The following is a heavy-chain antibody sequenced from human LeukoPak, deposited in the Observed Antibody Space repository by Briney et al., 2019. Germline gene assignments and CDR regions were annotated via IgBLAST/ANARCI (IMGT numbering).Heavy chain of an antibody. CDR2: ISASTGNT. J-gene: IGHJ1*01. CDR1: GYTFSIYG. V-gene: IGHV1-18*01. CDR3: ARATPYYGNFRGLFEYWG. Sequence: AAVKLTPSSSGYTFSIYGIRMVRQPPGQGLEWMGWISASTGNTNNAQKFQGRLTMTTDTSTGTAYMDLRSLRSDDTAVYYCARATPYYGNFRGLFEYWGRGKGTLVTV. D-gene: IGHD4-11*01.